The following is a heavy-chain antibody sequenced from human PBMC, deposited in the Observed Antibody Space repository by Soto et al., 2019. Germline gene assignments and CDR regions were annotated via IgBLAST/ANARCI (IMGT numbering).Heavy chain of an antibody. Sequence: ASVKVSCKASGYTFSNFAMHWVRQAPGQRLEWMGWINAGNWNTKYSQKFQGRVTITRDTSASTAYMELSSLRSEGTAVYFRAHKRQQQGWYASNWFDPWGQGVLVTVSS. CDR2: INAGNWNT. V-gene: IGHV1-3*01. J-gene: IGHJ5*02. CDR3: AHKRQQQGWYASNWFDP. CDR1: GYTFSNFA. D-gene: IGHD2-15*01.